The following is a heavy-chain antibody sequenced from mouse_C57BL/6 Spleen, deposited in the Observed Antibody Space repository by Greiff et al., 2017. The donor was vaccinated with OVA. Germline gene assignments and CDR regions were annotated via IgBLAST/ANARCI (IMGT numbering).Heavy chain of an antibody. J-gene: IGHJ1*03. CDR3: ARTNWYFDV. CDR1: GFTFSDYY. V-gene: IGHV5-12*01. CDR2: ISNGGGST. Sequence: EVKVVESGGGLVQPGGSLKLSCAASGFTFSDYYMSWVRQTPEKRLEWVAYISNGGGSTYYPDTVKGRFTISRDNAKNTLYLQLRRLKAEDTAMYYCARTNWYFDVWGTGTTVTVSS.